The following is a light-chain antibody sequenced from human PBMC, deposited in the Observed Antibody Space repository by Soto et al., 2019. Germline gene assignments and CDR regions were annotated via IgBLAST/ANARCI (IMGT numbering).Light chain of an antibody. CDR2: DVS. V-gene: IGLV2-14*01. CDR1: SSDVGRYNY. CDR3: SSYTITSTVV. Sequence: QSVLTQPASVSGSPGQSITISCTGTSSDVGRYNYVSWYQQHPGKAPKLMIYDVSRRPSGVSDRFSGSKSGNTASLTISGLQAEDEADYYCSSYTITSTVVFGGGTKLTVL. J-gene: IGLJ2*01.